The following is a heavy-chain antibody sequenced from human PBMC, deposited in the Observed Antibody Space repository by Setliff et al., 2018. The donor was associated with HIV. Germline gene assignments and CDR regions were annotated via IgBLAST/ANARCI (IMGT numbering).Heavy chain of an antibody. V-gene: IGHV4-39*07. CDR1: GGSIIYTSYY. J-gene: IGHJ3*01. CDR3: AKSIVGGTTHAFDL. CDR2: IYYSGSV. Sequence: LSLTCTVSGGSIIYTSYYWGWIRQPPGKGLEWIGSIYYSGSVYYNPSLKSRVTISVDTTKNQYSLKVKSVTAADTAVYYCAKSIVGGTTHAFDLWGQGTMVTVSS. D-gene: IGHD1-26*01.